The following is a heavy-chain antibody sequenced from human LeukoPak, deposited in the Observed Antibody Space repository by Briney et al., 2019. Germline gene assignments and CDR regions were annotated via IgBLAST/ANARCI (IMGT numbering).Heavy chain of an antibody. J-gene: IGHJ4*02. Sequence: TRGSFRLFCAAFGFTFSSYGKQWVGQAPGKRLDSVAFIRYDGTNKYYGDSVKGRFTISRDNSKNTLYLQLSSLRAEDTALYYCAKDDSIGWYYFDYWGQGTLVTVSA. CDR2: IRYDGTNK. CDR3: AKDDSIGWYYFDY. V-gene: IGHV3-30*02. CDR1: GFTFSSYG. D-gene: IGHD6-19*01.